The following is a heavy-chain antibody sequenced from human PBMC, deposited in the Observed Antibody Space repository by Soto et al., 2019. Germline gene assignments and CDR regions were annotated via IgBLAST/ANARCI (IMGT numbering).Heavy chain of an antibody. CDR3: TSIESGGWNDY. V-gene: IGHV3-73*02. CDR2: IRDQANNYAT. D-gene: IGHD1-1*01. Sequence: EVQLVESGGGLVQPGGSLKLSCAASGFTIGGSSIHWVRQASGKGLEWIGRIRDQANNYATAFAASVRGRFTFSRDDSMNTVYLQMNSLKTEDTAVYYCTSIESGGWNDYWGQGSLLTVCS. CDR1: GFTIGGSS. J-gene: IGHJ4*02.